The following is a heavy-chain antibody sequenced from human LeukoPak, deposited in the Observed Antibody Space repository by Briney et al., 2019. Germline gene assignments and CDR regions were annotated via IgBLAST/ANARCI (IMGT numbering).Heavy chain of an antibody. Sequence: GASVKVSCKASGYTFTNYGITWVRQAPGQGLEWMGWISAYNGNTNYAQKFQGRVTMTTDTSTDTAYVEVRSLRSDDTALYYCARISLSGFWSTLNAFDIWGQGTMVTVSP. CDR3: ARISLSGFWSTLNAFDI. V-gene: IGHV1-18*01. CDR2: ISAYNGNT. J-gene: IGHJ3*02. CDR1: GYTFTNYG. D-gene: IGHD5-12*01.